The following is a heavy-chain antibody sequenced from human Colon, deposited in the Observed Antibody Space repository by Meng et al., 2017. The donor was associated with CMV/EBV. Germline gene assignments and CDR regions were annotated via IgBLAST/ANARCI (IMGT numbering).Heavy chain of an antibody. J-gene: IGHJ3*02. CDR3: AREGYSSGWLNAFDI. D-gene: IGHD6-19*01. CDR2: IKQDGSEK. V-gene: IGHV3-7*01. Sequence: GESLKISCAASGFTFGSYWMSWVRQAPGKGLEWVANIKQDGSEKYYVDSVKGRFTISRDNAKNSLYLQMNSLRAEDTAVYYCAREGYSSGWLNAFDIWGQGTMVTVSS. CDR1: GFTFGSYW.